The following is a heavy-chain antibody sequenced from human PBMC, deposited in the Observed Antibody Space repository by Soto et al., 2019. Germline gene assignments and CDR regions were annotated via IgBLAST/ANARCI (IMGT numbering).Heavy chain of an antibody. J-gene: IGHJ3*01. CDR3: ARHYSGGWYWLF. Sequence: HLQLQELGAGLVKPSETLSLTCTVSGGSISSSDYFWGWIRQPPGKRLEWIGSFLYTGNTYYTPSLKSRVTISVDTAKNQFSLKLTSVTAADTAVYYCARHYSGGWYWLFWGQGTLVTVSS. V-gene: IGHV4-39*01. CDR1: GGSISSSDYF. CDR2: FLYTGNT. D-gene: IGHD6-19*01.